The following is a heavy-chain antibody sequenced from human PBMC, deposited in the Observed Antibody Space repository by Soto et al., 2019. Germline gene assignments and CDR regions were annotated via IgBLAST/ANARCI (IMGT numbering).Heavy chain of an antibody. CDR2: IYYSGST. Sequence: PSETLALTFTVPGGSISSYYWSWIRQPPGKGLEWIGYIYYSGSTNYNPSLKSRVTISVDTSKNQFSLKLSSVTAADTAVYYCARRAVVAVTGSLDNWLDPWGQGILVTVSS. J-gene: IGHJ5*02. V-gene: IGHV4-59*01. D-gene: IGHD2-21*01. CDR1: GGSISSYY. CDR3: ARRAVVAVTGSLDNWLDP.